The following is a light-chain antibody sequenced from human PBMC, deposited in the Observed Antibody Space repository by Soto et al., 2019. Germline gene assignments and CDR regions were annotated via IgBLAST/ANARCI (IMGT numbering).Light chain of an antibody. J-gene: IGKJ2*01. CDR2: DAS. Sequence: EIVLTQSPATLSSSPGERATLSCRASQSVSSSLNWYQQKPGQAPRLLIYDASSRATGIPARFSGSGSGTDFTLTISSLEPEDFAVYYCQHRSSWPYTFGQGTKVEIK. CDR3: QHRSSWPYT. CDR1: QSVSSS. V-gene: IGKV3-11*01.